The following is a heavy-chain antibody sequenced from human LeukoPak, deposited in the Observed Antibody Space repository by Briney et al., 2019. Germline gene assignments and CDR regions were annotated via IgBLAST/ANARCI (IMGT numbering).Heavy chain of an antibody. CDR2: INPNNGGT. D-gene: IGHD1-26*01. Sequence: ASVKVPCKASGYTVTGHYMHWVRQAPGQGLEWMGWINPNNGGTSYAQKFQGRVTMTRDTSISTAYMELSRLRSDDTAVYYCARGYALYSGRYIDFDYWGQRTLVTVSS. CDR3: ARGYALYSGRYIDFDY. CDR1: GYTVTGHY. V-gene: IGHV1-2*02. J-gene: IGHJ4*02.